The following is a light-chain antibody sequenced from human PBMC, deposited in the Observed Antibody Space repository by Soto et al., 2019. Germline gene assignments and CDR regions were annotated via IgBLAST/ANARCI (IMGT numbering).Light chain of an antibody. CDR2: SAS. J-gene: IGKJ1*01. Sequence: EIAMTQSPATLSVSPGERVILSCRASRSVGYNLAWYQQKPGQAPRLLMYSASTRATGTPARFSGSGSGTELTLTISSLQSEDFAVYYCQQHSTWPTWTFGQGTRVEIK. V-gene: IGKV3-15*01. CDR3: QQHSTWPTWT. CDR1: RSVGYN.